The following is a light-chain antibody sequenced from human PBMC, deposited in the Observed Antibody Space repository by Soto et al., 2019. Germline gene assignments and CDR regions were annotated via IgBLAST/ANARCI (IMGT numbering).Light chain of an antibody. CDR3: QQYNSYPIT. J-gene: IGKJ5*01. CDR1: QSISNW. V-gene: IGKV1-5*03. CDR2: KAS. Sequence: DIQMTQSPSILSASVGDRVTITCRASQSISNWLAWYRQKPGKAPNLLIYKASSLESGVPSRFSGSGSGTEFTLTISSLQPDDFATYYCQQYNSYPITFGQGTRLEIK.